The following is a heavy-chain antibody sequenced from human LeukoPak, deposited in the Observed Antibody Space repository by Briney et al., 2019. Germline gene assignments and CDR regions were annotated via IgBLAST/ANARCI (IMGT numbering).Heavy chain of an antibody. D-gene: IGHD5-12*01. CDR1: GGSISSGDYY. V-gene: IGHV4-30-4*01. CDR3: AREDNSGYDDDAFDI. J-gene: IGHJ3*02. CDR2: FYYSGST. Sequence: PSETLSLTCTVSGGSISSGDYYWSWIRQPPGKGLEWIGYFYYSGSTYYNPSLKSRVTISVDTSKNQFSLKLSSVTAADTAVYYCAREDNSGYDDDAFDIWGQGTMVTVSS.